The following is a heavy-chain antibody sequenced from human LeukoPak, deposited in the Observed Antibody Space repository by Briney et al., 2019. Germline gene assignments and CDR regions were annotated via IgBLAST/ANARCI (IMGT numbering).Heavy chain of an antibody. CDR3: ARAYCTNGVCYEGYFDY. D-gene: IGHD2-8*01. V-gene: IGHV1-69*13. Sequence: GASVKVSCKASGGTFSSYAISWVRQAPGQGLEWMGRIIPIFGTANYAQKFQGRVTITADESTSTAYIELSSLRSEDTAVYYCARAYCTNGVCYEGYFDYWGQGTLVTVSS. CDR2: IIPIFGTA. CDR1: GGTFSSYA. J-gene: IGHJ4*02.